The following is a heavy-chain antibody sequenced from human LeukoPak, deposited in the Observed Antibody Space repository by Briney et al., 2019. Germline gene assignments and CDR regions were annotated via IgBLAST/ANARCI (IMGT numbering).Heavy chain of an antibody. CDR1: GYSINSGYY. V-gene: IGHV4-38-2*01. CDR2: IYHTGST. Sequence: PSETLSLTCAVSGYSINSGYYWGWIRQPPGKGLEWIGSIYHTGSTYYNPSLKSRVSISADTSKNQFSLKLTSVTAADTAVYYCARVGGLGYNFDYWGQGTLVTVSS. CDR3: ARVGGLGYNFDY. J-gene: IGHJ4*02. D-gene: IGHD5-24*01.